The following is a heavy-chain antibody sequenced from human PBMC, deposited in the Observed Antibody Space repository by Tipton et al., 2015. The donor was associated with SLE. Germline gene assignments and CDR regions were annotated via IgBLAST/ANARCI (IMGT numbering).Heavy chain of an antibody. Sequence: SLRLSCDVSGDSISSNANLWSWVRQPPGKGLEWIGEIDHSGSTKYNSSLKSRVAISVDKSKNQFSLKMTFVTAADTAIYYCARSPTRPGYFQHCGLGTLVTGSS. J-gene: IGHJ1*01. CDR1: GDSISSNANL. CDR3: ARSPTRPGYFQH. V-gene: IGHV4-4*02. D-gene: IGHD3-10*01. CDR2: IDHSGST.